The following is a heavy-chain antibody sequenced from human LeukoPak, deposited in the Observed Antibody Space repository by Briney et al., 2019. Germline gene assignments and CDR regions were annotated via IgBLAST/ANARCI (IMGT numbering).Heavy chain of an antibody. CDR2: LSYSGTST. D-gene: IGHD6-6*01. Sequence: GGSLRLSCATSGFTFGSYAMNWVCQAPGKGLEWVSGLSYSGTSTYYGDSVQGRFTISRDNAENTLYLQMNSLRAEDTAVYYCARSISSSSSFDYWGQGTLVTVSS. CDR3: ARSISSSSSFDY. CDR1: GFTFGSYA. J-gene: IGHJ4*02. V-gene: IGHV3-23*01.